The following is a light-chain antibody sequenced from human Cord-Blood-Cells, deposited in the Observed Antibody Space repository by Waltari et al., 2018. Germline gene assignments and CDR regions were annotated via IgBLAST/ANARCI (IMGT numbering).Light chain of an antibody. Sequence: DIVLTQSPGTLSLSPGETATLPCRASQSVSSSHLAWYQQKPGQAPRLLIYGASSRATGIPDRFSGSGSGTDFTLTISRLEPEDFAVYYCQQYGSSPRTFGQGTKLEIK. CDR1: QSVSSSH. CDR3: QQYGSSPRT. J-gene: IGKJ2*01. CDR2: GAS. V-gene: IGKV3-20*01.